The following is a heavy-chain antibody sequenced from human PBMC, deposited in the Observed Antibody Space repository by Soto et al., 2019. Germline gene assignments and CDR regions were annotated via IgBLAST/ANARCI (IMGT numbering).Heavy chain of an antibody. V-gene: IGHV4-59*01. CDR3: ARVRGTAGKRYFDY. CDR1: GGSMIAYY. D-gene: IGHD6-13*01. J-gene: IGHJ4*02. Sequence: QVQLQESGPRLVNPSETLSLTCTVSGGSMIAYYWNWMRQPPGKGLQWIGYTYYSGSTTYNPSLKSRVTISVDSSKNQFSLKLDAVTPADTAVYYCARVRGTAGKRYFDYWGPGTLVPVAA. CDR2: TYYSGST.